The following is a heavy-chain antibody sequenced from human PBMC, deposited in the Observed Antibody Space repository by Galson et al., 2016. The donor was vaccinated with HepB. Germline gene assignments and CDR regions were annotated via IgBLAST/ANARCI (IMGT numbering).Heavy chain of an antibody. CDR2: LSTSSSTI. CDR1: GFTFSSYS. Sequence: SLRLSCAASGFTFSSYSMNWVRQAPGKGLEWVSFLSTSSSTIYYSDSVKGRFTVSRDNGKNSLYLQMNSLRDEDTAVYYCARGLLYFDCYQLEGYGMDVWGQGTTVTASS. CDR3: ARGLLYFDCYQLEGYGMDV. D-gene: IGHD3-9*01. V-gene: IGHV3-48*02. J-gene: IGHJ6*02.